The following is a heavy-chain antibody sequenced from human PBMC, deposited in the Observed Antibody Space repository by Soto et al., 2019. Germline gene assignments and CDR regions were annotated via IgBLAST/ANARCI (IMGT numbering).Heavy chain of an antibody. CDR3: ARVGGLRWLVRLRLNWFDP. Sequence: PSETLSLTCAVSGGSISSSNWWSWVRQPPGKGLEWIGEIYHSGSTNYNPSPKSRVTISVDKSKNQFSLKLSSVTAADTAVYYCARVGGLRWLVRLRLNWFDPWGQGTLVTVS. V-gene: IGHV4-4*02. D-gene: IGHD6-19*01. CDR1: GGSISSSNW. J-gene: IGHJ5*02. CDR2: IYHSGST.